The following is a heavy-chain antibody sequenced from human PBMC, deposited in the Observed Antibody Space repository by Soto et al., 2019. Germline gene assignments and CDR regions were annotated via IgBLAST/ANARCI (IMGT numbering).Heavy chain of an antibody. D-gene: IGHD6-25*01. V-gene: IGHV3-21*06. CDR3: ARDPQQRLADSYYYGMDV. CDR1: GFTFSRYG. CDR2: ISGLSSFI. Sequence: LRLSCAASGFTFSRYGMNWVRQAPGKGLELVSSISGLSSFIYYADSVEGRFTVSRDNAKNSLFVQMNSLTAEDTAVYYCARDPQQRLADSYYYGMDVWGQGTTVTVSS. J-gene: IGHJ6*02.